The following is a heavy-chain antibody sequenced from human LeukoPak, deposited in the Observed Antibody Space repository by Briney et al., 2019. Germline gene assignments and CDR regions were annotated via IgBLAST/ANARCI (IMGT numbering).Heavy chain of an antibody. CDR1: GFTFSSYA. CDR3: AREGGPDTAMVPDAFDI. V-gene: IGHV3-30*04. Sequence: GGSLRLSCAASGFTFSSYAMHWVRQAPGKGLEWVAVISYDGSNKYYADSVKGRFTISRDNAKNSLYLQMNSLRAEDTAVYYCAREGGPDTAMVPDAFDIWGQGTMVTVSS. CDR2: ISYDGSNK. J-gene: IGHJ3*02. D-gene: IGHD5-18*01.